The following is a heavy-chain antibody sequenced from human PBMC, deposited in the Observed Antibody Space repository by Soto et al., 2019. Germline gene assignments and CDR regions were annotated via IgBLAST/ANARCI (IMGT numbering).Heavy chain of an antibody. CDR1: GYTFTSYA. Sequence: GASVKVSCKASGYTFTSYAMHWVRQAPGQRLEWMGWINAGNVNTKYSQKFQGRVTITRDTSASTAYMELSSLRSEDTAVYYCARGASPLIDYWGQGTLVTVSS. CDR3: ARGASPLIDY. V-gene: IGHV1-3*01. D-gene: IGHD1-26*01. CDR2: INAGNVNT. J-gene: IGHJ4*02.